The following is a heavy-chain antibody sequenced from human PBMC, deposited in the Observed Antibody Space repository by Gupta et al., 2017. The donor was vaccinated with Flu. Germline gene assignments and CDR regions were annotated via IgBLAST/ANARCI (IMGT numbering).Heavy chain of an antibody. J-gene: IGHJ4*01. CDR3: ARGQAISGTTGLDH. CDR1: GFAFDTYE. CDR2: ISSLSSSR. Sequence: EVQLLESGGGLVQPGGSLRLSCAASGFAFDTYEMYLVRQAPGKGLECVAYISSLSSSRYYADSVRGRFTVSRDNAKSSLFLHMNSLRAEDTALYYCARGQAISGTTGLDHWGHGALVTVSS. V-gene: IGHV3-48*03. D-gene: IGHD1-1*01.